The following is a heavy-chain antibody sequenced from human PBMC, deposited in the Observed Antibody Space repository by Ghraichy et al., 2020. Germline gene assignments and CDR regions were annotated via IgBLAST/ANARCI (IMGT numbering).Heavy chain of an antibody. CDR2: IIPILGIA. V-gene: IGHV1-69*04. J-gene: IGHJ4*02. D-gene: IGHD3-22*01. Sequence: SVKVSCKASGGTFSSYAISWVRQAPGQGLEWMGRIIPILGIANYAQKFQGRVTITADKSTSTAYMELSSLRSEDTAVYYCARERELDYYDSSGYLDYWGQGTLVTVSS. CDR1: GGTFSSYA. CDR3: ARERELDYYDSSGYLDY.